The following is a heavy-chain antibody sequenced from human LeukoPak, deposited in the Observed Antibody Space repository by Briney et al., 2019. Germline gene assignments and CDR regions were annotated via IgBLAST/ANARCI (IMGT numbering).Heavy chain of an antibody. Sequence: SETLSLTCTVSGGSIGSTTYYWGWIRQSPGKGLMWVGSISYSGSTYYNPSLKSRVSISVDTSKNQFYLKVIAVTAADTAVYFCARGVTGGVISYYYYMDVWGKGTTVTISS. D-gene: IGHD3-16*01. CDR1: GGSIGSTTYY. CDR2: ISYSGST. CDR3: ARGVTGGVISYYYYMDV. J-gene: IGHJ6*03. V-gene: IGHV4-39*01.